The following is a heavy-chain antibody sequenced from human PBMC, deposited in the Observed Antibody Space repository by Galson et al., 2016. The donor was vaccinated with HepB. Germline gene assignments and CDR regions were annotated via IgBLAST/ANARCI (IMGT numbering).Heavy chain of an antibody. D-gene: IGHD6-19*01. CDR3: ARGGIAEAGFHY. Sequence: SETLSLTCNVSGGSISSYYWSWVRQPPGKGLEFIGYIYYSGTTNYSPSLNSRVAISLDKSQNHFSLKLTSVTAADTGVYYCARGGIAEAGFHYWGQGTLVTVSS. CDR2: IYYSGTT. V-gene: IGHV4-59*01. CDR1: GGSISSYY. J-gene: IGHJ4*02.